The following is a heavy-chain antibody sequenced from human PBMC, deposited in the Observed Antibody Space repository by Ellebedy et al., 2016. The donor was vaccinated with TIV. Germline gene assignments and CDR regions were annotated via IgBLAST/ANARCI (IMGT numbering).Heavy chain of an antibody. CDR2: ISVDGSNR. J-gene: IGHJ5*02. D-gene: IGHD3-22*01. CDR1: GITLSSSV. CDR3: AREKGSSGYAGWFDP. V-gene: IGHV3-30-3*01. Sequence: PGGSLRLSCAASGITLSSSVIHWGRQAPGKGLEWVALISVDGSNRQYPESVKGRFTISKDNSKNTVYLEMNSLRADDTAVYYCAREKGSSGYAGWFDPWGQGTLVSVSS.